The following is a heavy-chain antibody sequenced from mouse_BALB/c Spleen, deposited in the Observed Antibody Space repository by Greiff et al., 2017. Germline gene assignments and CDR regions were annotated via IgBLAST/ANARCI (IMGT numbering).Heavy chain of an antibody. Sequence: EVKVEESGGGLVQPGGSLKLSCAASGFDFSRYWMSWVRQAPGKGLEWIGEINPDSSTINYTPSLKDKFIISRDNAKNTLYLQMSKVRSEDTALYYCARTLWSYYAMDYWGQGTSVTVSS. V-gene: IGHV4-1*02. CDR2: INPDSSTI. D-gene: IGHD1-1*02. J-gene: IGHJ4*01. CDR3: ARTLWSYYAMDY. CDR1: GFDFSRYW.